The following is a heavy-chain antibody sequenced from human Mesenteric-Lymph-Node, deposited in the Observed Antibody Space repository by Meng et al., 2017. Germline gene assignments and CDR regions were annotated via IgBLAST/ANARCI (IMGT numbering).Heavy chain of an antibody. J-gene: IGHJ2*01. Sequence: QVHLQQPGPSLVEPSQTRSLTCTVSGGSVSSGNNYWIWICQPPGKGLEWIGSIYYSGSTYYNPSLKSRVTISVDTSKNQFSLKLSSVTAADTAVYYCASPLGILGIVDLWGRGTLVTVSS. V-gene: IGHV4-39*01. CDR3: ASPLGILGIVDL. CDR1: GGSVSSGNNY. D-gene: IGHD7-27*01. CDR2: IYYSGST.